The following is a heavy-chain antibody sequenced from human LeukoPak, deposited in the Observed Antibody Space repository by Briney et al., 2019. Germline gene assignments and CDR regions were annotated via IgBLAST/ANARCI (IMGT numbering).Heavy chain of an antibody. V-gene: IGHV4-34*01. CDR2: INHSGST. Sequence: SETLSLTCAVYGGSFSGYYWSWIRQPPGKGLEWIGEINHSGSTYYNPSLKSRVTISVDTSKNQFSLKLSSVTAADTAVYYCARDEIWYYDSSGYYYEFSFDYWGQGTLVTVSS. J-gene: IGHJ4*02. CDR1: GGSFSGYY. D-gene: IGHD3-22*01. CDR3: ARDEIWYYDSSGYYYEFSFDY.